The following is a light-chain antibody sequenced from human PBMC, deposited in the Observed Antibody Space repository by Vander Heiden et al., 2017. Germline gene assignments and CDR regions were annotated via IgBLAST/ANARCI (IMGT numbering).Light chain of an antibody. CDR3: AAWDDSLNGVV. Sequence: SVLTQPPSASGTPGQRVTISCSGSSSNIGSNTVNWYQQLPGTAPTLLIYSNNQRPSGVPDRFSGSKSGTSASLAISGLQSEDEADYYCAAWDDSLNGVVFGGGTKLTVL. J-gene: IGLJ2*01. V-gene: IGLV1-44*01. CDR2: SNN. CDR1: SSNIGSNT.